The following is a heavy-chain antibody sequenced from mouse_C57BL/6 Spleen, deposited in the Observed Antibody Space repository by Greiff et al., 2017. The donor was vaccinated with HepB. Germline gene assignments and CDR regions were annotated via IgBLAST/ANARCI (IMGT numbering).Heavy chain of an antibody. Sequence: QVQLQQSGAELVKPGASVKMSCKASGYTFTSYWITWVKQRPGQGLEWIGDIYPGSGSTNYNEKFKSKATLTVDTSSSTAYMQLSSLTSEDSAVYYCTRKGYYSNGYYAMDYWGQGTSVTVSS. V-gene: IGHV1-55*01. CDR2: IYPGSGST. CDR3: TRKGYYSNGYYAMDY. D-gene: IGHD2-5*01. J-gene: IGHJ4*01. CDR1: GYTFTSYW.